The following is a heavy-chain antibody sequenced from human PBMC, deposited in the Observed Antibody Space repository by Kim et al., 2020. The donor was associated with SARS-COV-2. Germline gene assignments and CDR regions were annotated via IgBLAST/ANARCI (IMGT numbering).Heavy chain of an antibody. CDR1: GYTFTSYA. J-gene: IGHJ5*02. Sequence: ASVKVSCKASGYTFTSYAMHWVRQAPGQRLEWMGWINAGNGNTKYSQKFQGRVTITRDTSASTAYMELSSLRSEDTAVYYCARDRSDYYGSGSYYNWFDPWGQGTLVTVSS. CDR3: ARDRSDYYGSGSYYNWFDP. V-gene: IGHV1-3*01. CDR2: INAGNGNT. D-gene: IGHD3-10*01.